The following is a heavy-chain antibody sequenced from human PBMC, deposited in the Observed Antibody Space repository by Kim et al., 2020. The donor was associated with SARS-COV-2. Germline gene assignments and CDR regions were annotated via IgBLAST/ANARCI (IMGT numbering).Heavy chain of an antibody. CDR1: GFTFSSYA. D-gene: IGHD3-10*01. CDR2: IWYDGSNK. Sequence: GGSLRLSCAASGFTFSSYAMHWVRQAPGKGLEWVAVIWYDGSNKYYADSVKGRFTISRDNSKNTLYLQMNSLRAEDTAVYYCAKSGSEIHPPGRTKDYGMDVWGQGTTVTVSS. CDR3: AKSGSEIHPPGRTKDYGMDV. V-gene: IGHV3-33*06. J-gene: IGHJ6*02.